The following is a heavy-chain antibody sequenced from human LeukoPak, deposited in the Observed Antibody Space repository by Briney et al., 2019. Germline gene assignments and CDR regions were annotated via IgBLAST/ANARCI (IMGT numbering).Heavy chain of an antibody. J-gene: IGHJ4*02. CDR2: IKQDESEK. CDR1: GFNFNSYW. Sequence: GGSLRLSCAVSGFNFNSYWMNWVRQAPGKGLEWVANIKQDESEKNYVDSVKGRFTISRDNAKNSLSLQMNSLRAEDTAVYYCARDGSYYDILTGYYDYWGQGTLVTVSS. V-gene: IGHV3-7*01. CDR3: ARDGSYYDILTGYYDY. D-gene: IGHD3-9*01.